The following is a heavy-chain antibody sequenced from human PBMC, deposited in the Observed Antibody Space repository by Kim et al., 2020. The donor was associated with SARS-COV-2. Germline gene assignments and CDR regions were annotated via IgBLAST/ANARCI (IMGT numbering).Heavy chain of an antibody. J-gene: IGHJ6*02. Sequence: SETLSLTCTVSGGSISSSSYYWGWIRQPPGKGLEWIGSIYYSGSTYYNPSLKSRVTISVDTSKNQFSLKLSSVTAADTAVYYCARGVRNYGSGSYYNPPYYCGMDGWGQGTTVTVSS. CDR3: ARGVRNYGSGSYYNPPYYCGMDG. CDR2: IYYSGST. CDR1: GGSISSSSYY. D-gene: IGHD3-10*01. V-gene: IGHV4-39*07.